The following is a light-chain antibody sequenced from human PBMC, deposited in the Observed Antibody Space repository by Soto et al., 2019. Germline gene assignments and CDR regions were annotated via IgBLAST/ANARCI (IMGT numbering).Light chain of an antibody. J-gene: IGKJ4*01. CDR1: QGISSW. Sequence: DIHMTQSPSSVSASVGDRVTITCRASQGISSWVAWYHQKPGKAPKLLIYAASSLQSGVPSRFSGSGSGTDFTLTISSLQPEDFSTYYCQQANSFPLTFVGGTKVDNK. V-gene: IGKV1-12*01. CDR3: QQANSFPLT. CDR2: AAS.